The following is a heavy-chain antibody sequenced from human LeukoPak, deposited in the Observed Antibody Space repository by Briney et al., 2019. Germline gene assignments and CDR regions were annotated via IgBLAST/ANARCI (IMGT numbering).Heavy chain of an antibody. D-gene: IGHD1-26*01. Sequence: PSETLSLTCTVSGGFISSYYWSWIRQPLGKGPEWIGYIYSNGITNYNPSLKSRVTISVDTSKNQFSLKLRSVTAADTAVYYCARAGRWEGRPHAFDIWGQGTMVAVSS. CDR1: GGFISSYY. CDR3: ARAGRWEGRPHAFDI. J-gene: IGHJ3*02. CDR2: IYSNGIT. V-gene: IGHV4-59*01.